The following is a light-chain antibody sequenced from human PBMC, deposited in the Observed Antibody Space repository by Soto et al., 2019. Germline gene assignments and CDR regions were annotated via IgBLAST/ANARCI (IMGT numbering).Light chain of an antibody. V-gene: IGKV1-5*03. J-gene: IGKJ1*01. CDR2: KAS. CDR1: QRISVW. CDR3: QQYNSYSPT. Sequence: DIQMTQSPSTLSASVGDRVTITCRASQRISVWLAWYQQKAGKAPNLLIYKASSLESGVPSRFSGSGSETEFTLTISGLQPGDSATYYCQQYNSYSPTFGQGTKVEVK.